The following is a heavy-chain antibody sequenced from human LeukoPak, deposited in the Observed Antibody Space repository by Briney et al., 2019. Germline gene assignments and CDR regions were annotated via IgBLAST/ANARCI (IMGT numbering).Heavy chain of an antibody. CDR1: GYTFTSYG. CDR2: ISAYNGDT. J-gene: IGHJ4*02. Sequence: AASVKVSCKASGYTFTSYGFSWVRQAPRQGLEWMGWISAYNGDTNYAQKVQGRVTMTTDTSTSTAYMELRSLRSDDTAIYHCARDIVSGPPFDYWGQGTLVTVSS. D-gene: IGHD2-15*01. CDR3: ARDIVSGPPFDY. V-gene: IGHV1-18*01.